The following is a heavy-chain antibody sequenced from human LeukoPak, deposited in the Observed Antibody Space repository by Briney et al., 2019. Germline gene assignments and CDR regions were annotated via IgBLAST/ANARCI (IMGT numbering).Heavy chain of an antibody. CDR3: ARARYCGDKRCYSDY. V-gene: IGHV7-4-1*02. D-gene: IGHD2-21*01. CDR2: ITTNTGNP. Sequence: ASVKVSCKASGYTFTNYAVNWVRQAPGQGLEWMGWITTNTGNPTYAQDFTGRFVFSLDTSVSTAYLQISSLKTEDTAVYYCARARYCGDKRCYSDYWGQGTLVTVSS. J-gene: IGHJ4*02. CDR1: GYTFTNYA.